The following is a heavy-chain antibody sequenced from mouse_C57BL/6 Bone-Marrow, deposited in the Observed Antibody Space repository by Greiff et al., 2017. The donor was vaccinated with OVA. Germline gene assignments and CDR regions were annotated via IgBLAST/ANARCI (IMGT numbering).Heavy chain of an antibody. CDR1: GYTFTSYG. V-gene: IGHV1-81*01. CDR3: ARGLVATRYFDV. Sequence: VKLMESGAELARPGASVKLSCKASGYTFTSYGISWVKQRTGQGLEWIGEIYPRSGNTYYNEKFKGKATLTADKSSSTAYMELRSLTSEDSAVYFCARGLVATRYFDVWGTGTTVTVSS. CDR2: IYPRSGNT. D-gene: IGHD1-1*01. J-gene: IGHJ1*03.